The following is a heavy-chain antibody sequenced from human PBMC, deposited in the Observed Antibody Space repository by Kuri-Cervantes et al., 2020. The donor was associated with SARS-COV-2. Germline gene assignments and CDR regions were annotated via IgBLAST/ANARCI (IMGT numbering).Heavy chain of an antibody. D-gene: IGHD1-1*01. J-gene: IGHJ4*02. Sequence: SGPTLVKPTQTLTLTCTFSGFSLSTSGVGVGWIRQPPGKALEWLALIYWSDDKRYSPSLKSRLTITKDTSKNQVVLTMTNMDPVDTATYYCAHSISLRTTRSYFDYWGQGTLVTVSS. V-gene: IGHV2-5*01. CDR1: GFSLSTSGVG. CDR2: IYWSDDK. CDR3: AHSISLRTTRSYFDY.